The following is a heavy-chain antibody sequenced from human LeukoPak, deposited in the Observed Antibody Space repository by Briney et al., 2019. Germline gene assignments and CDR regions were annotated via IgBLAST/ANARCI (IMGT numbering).Heavy chain of an antibody. CDR3: AREVTAEAFDI. CDR1: GGSISSYY. V-gene: IGHV4-59*12. D-gene: IGHD2-21*02. CDR2: IYYSGST. J-gene: IGHJ3*02. Sequence: SETLSLTCTVAGGSISSYYWSWIRQPPGKGLEWIGYIYYSGSTNYNPSLKSRVTISVDTSKNQFSLKLSSVTAADTAVYYCAREVTAEAFDIWGQGTMVTVSS.